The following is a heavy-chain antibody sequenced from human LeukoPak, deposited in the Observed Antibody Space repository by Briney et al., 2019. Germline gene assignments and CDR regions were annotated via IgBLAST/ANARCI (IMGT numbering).Heavy chain of an antibody. CDR3: ARDRHSSGWYAGGGGELNY. Sequence: GGSLRLSCAASGFTFSSYSMNWVRQAPGKGLEWVANIKQDGSEKYYVDSVKGRFTISRDNAKNSLYLQMNSLRAEDTAVYYCARDRHSSGWYAGGGGELNYWGQGTLVTVSS. CDR2: IKQDGSEK. V-gene: IGHV3-7*01. J-gene: IGHJ4*02. CDR1: GFTFSSYS. D-gene: IGHD6-19*01.